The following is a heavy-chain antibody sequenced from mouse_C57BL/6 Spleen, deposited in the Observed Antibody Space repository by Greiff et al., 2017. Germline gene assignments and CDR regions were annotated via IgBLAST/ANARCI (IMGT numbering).Heavy chain of an antibody. CDR1: GFTFSNYW. D-gene: IGHD3-2*02. J-gene: IGHJ4*01. V-gene: IGHV6-3*01. CDR3: TGNSSGYFYAMDY. CDR2: IRLKSDNYAT. Sequence: EVKVEESGGGLVQPGGSMKLSCVASGFTFSNYWMNWVRQSPEKGLQWVAQIRLKSDNYATHYAESVKGRFTISRDDSKSSVYLQMNNLRAEDTGIYYCTGNSSGYFYAMDYWGQGTSVTVSS.